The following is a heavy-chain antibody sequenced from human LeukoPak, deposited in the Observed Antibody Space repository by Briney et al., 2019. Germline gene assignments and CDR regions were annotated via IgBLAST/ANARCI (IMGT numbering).Heavy chain of an antibody. Sequence: QPGGSLRLSCAASGFTFSSYGMHWVRQAPGKGLEWVAVISYDGSNKYYADSVKGRFTISRGNSKNTLYLQMNSLRAEDTAVYYCASIAAAGNFDYWGQGTLVTVSS. V-gene: IGHV3-30*03. J-gene: IGHJ4*02. CDR3: ASIAAAGNFDY. CDR2: ISYDGSNK. CDR1: GFTFSSYG. D-gene: IGHD6-13*01.